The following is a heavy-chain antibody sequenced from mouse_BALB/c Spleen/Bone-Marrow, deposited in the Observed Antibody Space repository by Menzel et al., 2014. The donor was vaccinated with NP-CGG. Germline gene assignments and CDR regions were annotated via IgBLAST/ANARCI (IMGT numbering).Heavy chain of an antibody. Sequence: EVQLQQSGAEPVKPGASVKLSCTASGFNIKDTYMHWVKQRPEQGLEWIGRIDPANGNTKYDPKFQGKATITADTSSNTAYLQLSSLTSEDTAVYYCARIYYYGRGYFDYWGQGTTLTVSS. D-gene: IGHD1-1*01. CDR2: IDPANGNT. CDR1: GFNIKDTY. J-gene: IGHJ2*01. CDR3: ARIYYYGRGYFDY. V-gene: IGHV14-3*02.